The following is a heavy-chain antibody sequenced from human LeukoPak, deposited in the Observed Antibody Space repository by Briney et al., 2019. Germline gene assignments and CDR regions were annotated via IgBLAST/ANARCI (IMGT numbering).Heavy chain of an antibody. J-gene: IGHJ4*02. D-gene: IGHD2-15*01. V-gene: IGHV1-18*01. CDR3: ARVFWSGGSIRRDY. Sequence: ASVKVSCKASGYTFTSYGISWVRQAPGQGLEWMEWISAYNGNTNYAQKLQGRVTMTTDISTSTAYMELRSLRSDDTAVYYCARVFWSGGSIRRDYWGQGTLVTVSS. CDR1: GYTFTSYG. CDR2: ISAYNGNT.